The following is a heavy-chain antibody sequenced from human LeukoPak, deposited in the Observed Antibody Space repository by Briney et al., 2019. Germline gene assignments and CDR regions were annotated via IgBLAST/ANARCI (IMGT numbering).Heavy chain of an antibody. V-gene: IGHV1-2*02. CDR3: ARAPDYYDSSGHDY. J-gene: IGHJ4*02. CDR1: GYTFTGYY. D-gene: IGHD3-22*01. Sequence: ASVKVSCKASGYTFTGYYMHWVRQAPGQGLEWMGWINPNSGGTNYAQKFQGRVTTTRDTSISTAYMELSRQRSDDTAVYYCARAPDYYDSSGHDYWGQGTLVTVSS. CDR2: INPNSGGT.